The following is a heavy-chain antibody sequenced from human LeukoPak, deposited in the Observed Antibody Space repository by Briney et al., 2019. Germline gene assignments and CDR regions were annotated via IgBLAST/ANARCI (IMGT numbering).Heavy chain of an antibody. Sequence: GGSLRLSCAASGFTVSSNYMSWVRQAPGKGLEWASVFYSGGSIYYADSVKGRFTISRDNSKNTLYLQMNSLRAEDTAVYYCARDKRGSGWYEWSYFDYWGQGTLVTVSS. CDR2: FYSGGSI. CDR3: ARDKRGSGWYEWSYFDY. J-gene: IGHJ4*02. D-gene: IGHD6-19*01. CDR1: GFTVSSNY. V-gene: IGHV3-66*01.